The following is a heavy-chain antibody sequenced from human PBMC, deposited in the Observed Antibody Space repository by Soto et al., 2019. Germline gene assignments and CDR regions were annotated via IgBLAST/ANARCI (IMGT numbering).Heavy chain of an antibody. D-gene: IGHD3-3*01. CDR3: ARVPITIFGVDHYGMDV. V-gene: IGHV3-13*01. CDR1: GFTFSSYD. CDR2: IGTAGDT. Sequence: PGGSLRLSCAASGFTFSSYDMHWVRQATGKGLEWVSAIGTAGDTYYPGSVKGRFTISRENAKNSLYLQMNSLRAGDTAVYYCARVPITIFGVDHYGMDVWGQGTTVTVSS. J-gene: IGHJ6*02.